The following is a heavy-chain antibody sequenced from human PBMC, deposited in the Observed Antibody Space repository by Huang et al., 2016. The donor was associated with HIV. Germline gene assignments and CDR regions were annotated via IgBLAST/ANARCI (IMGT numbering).Heavy chain of an antibody. CDR1: GDFISSTNYY. J-gene: IGHJ4*02. CDR2: VYHSVST. Sequence: QLQLQESGPGQVKPSETLSLTCTVSGDFISSTNYYWGWIRQSPGKGLEWVGSVYHSVSTNYNPSLKSRVTLSVDTSRNQFSLRLNSVTAADTAVYYCASQHIGAAATWFWGRGTQVAVSS. D-gene: IGHD6-13*01. V-gene: IGHV4-39*01. CDR3: ASQHIGAAATWF.